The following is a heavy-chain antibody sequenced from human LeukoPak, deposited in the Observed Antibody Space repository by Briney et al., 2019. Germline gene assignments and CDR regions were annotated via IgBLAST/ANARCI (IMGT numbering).Heavy chain of an antibody. Sequence: GGSLRLSCAASGFTLSSYWMSWVRQAPGKGLEWVANIKQDGSEKYYVDSVKGRFTISRDNAKNSLYLQMNSLRAEDTAVYYCARGDSSSWYPYYYYYGMDVWGQGTTVTVSS. CDR2: IKQDGSEK. CDR1: GFTLSSYW. J-gene: IGHJ6*02. D-gene: IGHD6-13*01. V-gene: IGHV3-7*03. CDR3: ARGDSSSWYPYYYYYGMDV.